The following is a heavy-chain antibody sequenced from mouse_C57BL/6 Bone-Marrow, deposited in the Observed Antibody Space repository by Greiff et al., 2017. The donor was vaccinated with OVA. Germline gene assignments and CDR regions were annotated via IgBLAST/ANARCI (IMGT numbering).Heavy chain of an antibody. Sequence: QVQLKESGAELARPGASVKMSYKASGYTFTSYTMHWVKQRPGQGLEWIGYINPSSGYTKYNQKFKDKATLTADKSSSTAYMQLSSLTSEDSAVYYCARDDYDGFAYWGQGTLVTVSA. CDR3: ARDDYDGFAY. CDR2: INPSSGYT. CDR1: GYTFTSYT. V-gene: IGHV1-4*01. D-gene: IGHD2-4*01. J-gene: IGHJ3*01.